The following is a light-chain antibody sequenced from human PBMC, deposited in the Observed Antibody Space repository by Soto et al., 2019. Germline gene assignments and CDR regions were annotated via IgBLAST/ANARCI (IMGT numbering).Light chain of an antibody. J-gene: IGLJ1*01. CDR3: SSYAGSNNLV. CDR1: IIDVGGYNF. Sequence: QSALAQPPSASGSPGQSLTISCTGTIIDVGGYNFVSWYQHNPGKAPKLMIFAVSRRPSGVPDRFSGSKSGNTASLTVSGLQAEDEADYYCSSYAGSNNLVFGTGTKVTVL. V-gene: IGLV2-8*01. CDR2: AVS.